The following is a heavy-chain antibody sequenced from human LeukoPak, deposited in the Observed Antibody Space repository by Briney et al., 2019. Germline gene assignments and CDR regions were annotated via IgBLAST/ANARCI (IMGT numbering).Heavy chain of an antibody. D-gene: IGHD3-3*01. CDR2: INPNSGGT. CDR1: GYTFTGCY. Sequence: GASVKVSCKASGYTFTGCYMHWVRQAPGQGLEWMGRINPNSGGTNYAQKFQGRVTMTRDTSISTAYMELSRLRSDDTAVYYCASTQTPGYDFWSGYLDYWGQGTLVTVSS. J-gene: IGHJ4*02. CDR3: ASTQTPGYDFWSGYLDY. V-gene: IGHV1-2*06.